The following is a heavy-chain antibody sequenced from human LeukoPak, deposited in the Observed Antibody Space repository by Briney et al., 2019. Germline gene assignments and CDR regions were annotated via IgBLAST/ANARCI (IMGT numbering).Heavy chain of an antibody. D-gene: IGHD2-2*02. CDR1: GFTFDDYT. CDR2: ISWDGGST. J-gene: IGHJ1*01. Sequence: PGGSLRLSCAASGFTFDDYTMHWVRQAPGKGLEWVSLISWDGGSTYYADSVKDRFTISRDNSKNSLYLQMNSLRTEDTALYYCAKDNHCSSTSCYTYFQHWGQGTLVTVSS. CDR3: AKDNHCSSTSCYTYFQH. V-gene: IGHV3-43*01.